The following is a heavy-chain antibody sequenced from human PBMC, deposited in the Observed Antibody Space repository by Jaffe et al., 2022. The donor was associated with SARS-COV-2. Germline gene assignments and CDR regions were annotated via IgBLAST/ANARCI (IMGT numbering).Heavy chain of an antibody. Sequence: EVQLVESGGGLVQPGGSLRLSCAASGFTFSSYSMNWVRQAPGKGLEWVSYISSSSSTIYYADSVKGRFTISRDNAKNSLYLQMNSLRDEDTAVYYCARDRWVATIDYYYYYGMDVWGQGTTVTVSS. D-gene: IGHD5-12*01. CDR1: GFTFSSYS. J-gene: IGHJ6*02. V-gene: IGHV3-48*02. CDR3: ARDRWVATIDYYYYYGMDV. CDR2: ISSSSSTI.